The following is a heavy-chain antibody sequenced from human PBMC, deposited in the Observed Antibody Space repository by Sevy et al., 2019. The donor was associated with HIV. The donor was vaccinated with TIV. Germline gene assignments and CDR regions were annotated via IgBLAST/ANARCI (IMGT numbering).Heavy chain of an antibody. V-gene: IGHV3-66*01. CDR1: GFTVSSNY. Sequence: GGSLRLSCAASGFTVSSNYMSWVRQAPGKGLEWVSIFYINGNTYYSDSVKGRFIISRVTSQNTVFLHMNSLRAEDTAVYYCVREAFCSSATCYRPYWGQGTLVTVSS. CDR2: FYINGNT. J-gene: IGHJ4*02. D-gene: IGHD2-2*01. CDR3: VREAFCSSATCYRPY.